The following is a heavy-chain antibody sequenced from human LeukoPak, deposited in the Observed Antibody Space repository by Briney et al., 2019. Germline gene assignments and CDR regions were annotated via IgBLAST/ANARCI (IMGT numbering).Heavy chain of an antibody. CDR1: GFTFSSYS. D-gene: IGHD6-13*01. Sequence: GGSLRLSCAASGFTFSSYSMNWVRQAPGKGLEWVSSISGSSYYIYYADSVKGRFTISRDNAKNSLYLQMNSLRAEDMAVYYCASTAAATDPPGFWGQGTLVTVSS. J-gene: IGHJ4*02. V-gene: IGHV3-21*01. CDR2: ISGSSYYI. CDR3: ASTAAATDPPGF.